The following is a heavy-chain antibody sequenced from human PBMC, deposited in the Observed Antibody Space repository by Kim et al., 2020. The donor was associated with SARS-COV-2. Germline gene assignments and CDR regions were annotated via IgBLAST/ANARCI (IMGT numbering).Heavy chain of an antibody. D-gene: IGHD5-12*01. Sequence: YNSSLKSRVTISVDTSKNQFSRKLSSVTAADTAVYYCARATGGYAYLFDYWGQGTLVTVSS. CDR3: ARATGGYAYLFDY. V-gene: IGHV4-39*07. J-gene: IGHJ4*02.